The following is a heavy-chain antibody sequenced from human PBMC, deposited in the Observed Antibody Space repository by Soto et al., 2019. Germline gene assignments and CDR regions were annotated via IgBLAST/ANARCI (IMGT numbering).Heavy chain of an antibody. CDR3: ARQPHVNGPLRYYYDSSGSDC. D-gene: IGHD3-22*01. CDR1: GGSISSSSYY. V-gene: IGHV4-39*01. J-gene: IGHJ4*02. CDR2: IYYSGST. Sequence: PSATASLACTVYGGSISSSSYYWGWIRQPPGKGLEWIGSIYYSGSTYYNPSLKSRVTISVDTSKNQFSLKLSSVTAADTAVYYCARQPHVNGPLRYYYDSSGSDCWGQGTLVTISS.